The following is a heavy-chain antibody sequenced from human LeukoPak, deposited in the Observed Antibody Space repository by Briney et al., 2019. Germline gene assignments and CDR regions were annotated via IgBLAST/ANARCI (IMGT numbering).Heavy chain of an antibody. J-gene: IGHJ2*01. D-gene: IGHD3-16*01. CDR1: GGSISSGGYY. V-gene: IGHV4-30-2*01. CDR3: ARGGPGDPFDWYFDL. CDR2: IYHSGST. Sequence: SQTLSLTCTVSGGSISSGGYYWSWLRQPPGKGLEWIGYIYHSGSTYYNPSLKSRVTISVDRSKNQFSLKLSSVTAADTAVYYCARGGPGDPFDWYFDLWGRGTLVTVSS.